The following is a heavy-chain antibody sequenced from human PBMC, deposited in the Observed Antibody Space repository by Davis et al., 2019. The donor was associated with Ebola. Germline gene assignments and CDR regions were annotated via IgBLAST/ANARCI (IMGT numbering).Heavy chain of an antibody. J-gene: IGHJ4*02. CDR3: ARLSWRRDYYDSSGYGNEY. CDR1: GGSFSGYY. Sequence: SETLSLTCAVYGGSFSGYYWSWIRQPPGKGLEWIGSIHYSGSTNYNQSLKSRVTISVYTSKNQFSLKLSTVTAADTAVYYCARLSWRRDYYDSSGYGNEYWGQGTLVTVSS. D-gene: IGHD3-22*01. V-gene: IGHV4-34*01. CDR2: IHYSGST.